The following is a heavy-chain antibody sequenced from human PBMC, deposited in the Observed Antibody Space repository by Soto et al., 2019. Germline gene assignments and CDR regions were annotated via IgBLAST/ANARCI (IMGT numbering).Heavy chain of an antibody. J-gene: IGHJ4*02. CDR2: IIPIFGTA. CDR3: ARTFGGGPVSYFDD. Sequence: GASVKVSCKASGGTFSSYAISWVRQAPGQGLEWMGGIIPIFGTANYAQKFQGRVTITADKSTSTAYMELSSLRSEDTAVYYCARTFGGGPVSYFDDRGQGTPVTVSS. D-gene: IGHD4-17*01. CDR1: GGTFSSYA. V-gene: IGHV1-69*06.